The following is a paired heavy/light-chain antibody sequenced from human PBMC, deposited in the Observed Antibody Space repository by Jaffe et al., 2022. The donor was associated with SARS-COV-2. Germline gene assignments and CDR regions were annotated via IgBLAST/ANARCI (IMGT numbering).Light chain of an antibody. CDR2: GAS. CDR1: QGVSSSY. CDR3: QQYGNSLWT. V-gene: IGKV3-20*01. Sequence: EIVLTQSPGTLSLSPGERATLSCRASQGVSSSYLTWYQQKPGQAPRLLIYGASSRATGIPDRFSGSGSGTEFTLTISRLEPEDFAVYYCQQYGNSLWTFGQGTKVEIK. J-gene: IGKJ1*01.
Heavy chain of an antibody. CDR1: GGSISSSNYY. Sequence: QLQLQESGPGVVKPSETLSLTCTVSGGSISSSNYYWGWIRQPPGKGLEWIGSIYNSGSTDYNTSLKSRVTLSVDTSKNQFSLKLSSVTAADTAVYYCAKSTRDYYYYDLDVWGQGTTVTVSS. J-gene: IGHJ6*02. CDR2: IYNSGST. V-gene: IGHV4-39*01. CDR3: AKSTRDYYYYDLDV.